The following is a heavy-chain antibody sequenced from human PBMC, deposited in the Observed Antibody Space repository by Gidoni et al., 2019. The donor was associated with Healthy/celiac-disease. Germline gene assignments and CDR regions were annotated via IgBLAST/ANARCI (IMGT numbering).Heavy chain of an antibody. CDR1: GFTFSSYA. Sequence: EVQLLESGGCLVQPGGSLRLSCAASGFTFSSYAMSWVRQAPGKGLEWVSAISGSGGSTYYADSVKGRFTISRDNSKNTLYLQMNSLRAEDTAVYYCAKASNIVVVPAANVDYWGQGTLVTVSS. CDR2: ISGSGGST. J-gene: IGHJ4*02. V-gene: IGHV3-23*01. CDR3: AKASNIVVVPAANVDY. D-gene: IGHD2-2*01.